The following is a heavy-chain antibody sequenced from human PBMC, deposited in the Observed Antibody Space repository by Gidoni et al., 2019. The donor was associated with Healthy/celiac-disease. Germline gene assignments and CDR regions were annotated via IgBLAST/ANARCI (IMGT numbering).Heavy chain of an antibody. Sequence: LRVPSGAEVNTPRASLQVSCRSSGYTFTASYIHWVRQAPGQGLEWMGWINPNSGGTNYAQKFQGRVTMTRDTSSSTAYMELSRLRSDDTAVYYCARELVEMATIRFNWFDPWGQGTLVTVSS. V-gene: IGHV1-2*02. CDR3: ARELVEMATIRFNWFDP. D-gene: IGHD5-12*01. CDR2: INPNSGGT. J-gene: IGHJ5*02. CDR1: GYTFTASY.